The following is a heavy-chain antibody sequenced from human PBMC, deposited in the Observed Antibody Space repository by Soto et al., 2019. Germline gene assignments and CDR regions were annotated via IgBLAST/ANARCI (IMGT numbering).Heavy chain of an antibody. CDR3: ARGNIAAAGTENYYYGMDV. Sequence: PSETLSLTCAVYGGSFSGYYWSWIRQPPGKGLEWIGEINHSGSTNYNPSLKSRVTISVDTSKNQFSLKLSSVTAADTAVYYCARGNIAAAGTENYYYGMDVWGQGTTVTVSS. CDR1: GGSFSGYY. J-gene: IGHJ6*02. D-gene: IGHD6-13*01. V-gene: IGHV4-34*01. CDR2: INHSGST.